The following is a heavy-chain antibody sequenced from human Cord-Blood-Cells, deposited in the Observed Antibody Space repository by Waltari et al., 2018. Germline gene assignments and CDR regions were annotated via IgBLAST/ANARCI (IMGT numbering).Heavy chain of an antibody. J-gene: IGHJ2*01. Sequence: QVQLVQSGAEVKKPGSSVKVSCKASGGTFSSYAISWVRQAPGHGLEWMGGIIPIFGTANYAQKFQGRVTITADESTSTAYMELSSLRSEDTAVYYCARDPQYCSSTSCKDWYFDLWGRGTLVTVSS. CDR2: IIPIFGTA. V-gene: IGHV1-69*01. CDR1: GGTFSSYA. CDR3: ARDPQYCSSTSCKDWYFDL. D-gene: IGHD2-2*01.